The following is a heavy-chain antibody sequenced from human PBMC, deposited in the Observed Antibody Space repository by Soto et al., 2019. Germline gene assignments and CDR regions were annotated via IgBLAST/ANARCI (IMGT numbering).Heavy chain of an antibody. D-gene: IGHD1-1*01. J-gene: IGHJ4*02. CDR1: GFTFSNYA. Sequence: EVQLLESGGGLVQPGGSLRLSCAASGFTFSNYAMSWVRQAPGKGLEWVSAISSSGDSPYYADSVKGRFTVSRDNSKNTLYLQMNSLRVEDTDIYYCARNTIPPPHYWGQGTLVTVSS. CDR2: ISSSGDSP. CDR3: ARNTIPPPHY. V-gene: IGHV3-23*01.